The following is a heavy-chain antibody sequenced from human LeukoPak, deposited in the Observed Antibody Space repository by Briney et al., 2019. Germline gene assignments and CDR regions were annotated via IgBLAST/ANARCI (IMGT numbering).Heavy chain of an antibody. J-gene: IGHJ6*03. CDR1: GGSISSYY. CDR2: IYTSGST. CDR3: ARDGIGDYDLYYYYYMDV. D-gene: IGHD4-17*01. Sequence: SETLSLTCTVSGGSISSYYWSWIRQPAGKGLEWIGRIYTSGSTNYNPSLKSRVTISVDKSKNQFSVKLSSVTAADTAVYYCARDGIGDYDLYYYYYMDVWGKGTTVTVSS. V-gene: IGHV4-4*07.